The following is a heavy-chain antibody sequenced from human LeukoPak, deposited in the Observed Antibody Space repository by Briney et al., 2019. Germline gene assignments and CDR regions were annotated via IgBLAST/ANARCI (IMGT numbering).Heavy chain of an antibody. J-gene: IGHJ4*02. Sequence: GGSLRLSCAASGFTFSSYGMHWVRQAPGKGLEWVAVIWYDGSNKYYAVSVKGRFTISRDNSKNTLYLQMNSLRAEDMAAYYCAKHGYSYGRDYYFDYWGQGTLVTVSS. V-gene: IGHV3-33*06. CDR3: AKHGYSYGRDYYFDY. CDR1: GFTFSSYG. D-gene: IGHD5-18*01. CDR2: IWYDGSNK.